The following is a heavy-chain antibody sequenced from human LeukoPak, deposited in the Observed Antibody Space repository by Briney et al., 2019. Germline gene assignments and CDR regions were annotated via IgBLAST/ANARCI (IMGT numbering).Heavy chain of an antibody. CDR2: ISSSSSYI. D-gene: IGHD6-19*01. Sequence: GGSLRLSCAASGFTFSSYSMNWVRQAPGKGLEWVSSISSSSSYIYYADSVKGRFTISRDNAKNSLYLQMNSLRAEDTAVYYCARSHSSGWYDHTYYGMDVWGQGTLVTVSS. V-gene: IGHV3-21*01. CDR1: GFTFSSYS. J-gene: IGHJ6*02. CDR3: ARSHSSGWYDHTYYGMDV.